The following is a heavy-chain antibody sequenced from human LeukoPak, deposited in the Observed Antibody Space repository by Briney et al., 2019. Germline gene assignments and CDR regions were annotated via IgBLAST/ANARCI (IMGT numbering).Heavy chain of an antibody. J-gene: IGHJ6*03. CDR2: INPNSGGT. D-gene: IGHD6-13*01. CDR1: GYTFTGYY. CDR3: ARGAYSSSWYYYYYYYMDV. Sequence: ASVKVSCKASGYTFTGYYMHWVRQAPGQGLEWMGWINPNSGGTNYAQKFQGRVTMTRDTSISTAYMELSRLRSDDTAVYYCARGAYSSSWYYYYYYYMDVWGKGTTVTVSS. V-gene: IGHV1-2*02.